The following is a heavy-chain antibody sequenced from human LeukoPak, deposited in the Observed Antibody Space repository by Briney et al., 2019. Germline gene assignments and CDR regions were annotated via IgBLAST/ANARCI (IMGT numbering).Heavy chain of an antibody. D-gene: IGHD2-15*01. Sequence: SETLSLTRTVAGRSIISAGTSWRWIRQHPGKGLEWIGYIYYSGTTYYNPSLRSRVTISVDTSKNQFSLRLSSVTAADTAVYYCARFGPPNCSGGSCLLDYCGQGTLVTVSS. CDR1: GRSIISAGTS. CDR3: ARFGPPNCSGGSCLLDY. V-gene: IGHV4-31*03. J-gene: IGHJ4*02. CDR2: IYYSGTT.